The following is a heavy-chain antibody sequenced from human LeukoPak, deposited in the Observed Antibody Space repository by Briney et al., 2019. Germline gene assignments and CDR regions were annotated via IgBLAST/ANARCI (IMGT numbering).Heavy chain of an antibody. D-gene: IGHD5-24*01. CDR3: AREPVEMATILGQPLDY. J-gene: IGHJ4*02. Sequence: ASVKVSCKASGCTFTNYSMHWVRQAPGQGLEWMGIINPSGGSTSYAQKFQGRVTMTRDMSTSSVYMELSSLRSEDTAVYYCAREPVEMATILGQPLDYWGQGTLVTVSS. CDR1: GCTFTNYS. CDR2: INPSGGST. V-gene: IGHV1-46*01.